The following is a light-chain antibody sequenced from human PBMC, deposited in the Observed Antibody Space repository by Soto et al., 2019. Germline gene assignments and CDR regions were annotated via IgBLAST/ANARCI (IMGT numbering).Light chain of an antibody. CDR1: QSVSSN. V-gene: IGKV3-15*01. CDR3: QQYNNWPPMWT. CDR2: AVS. J-gene: IGKJ1*01. Sequence: EIVLTQSPVTLSVSPGERATLSCRASQSVSSNVAWYQQKPGQAPRLLIYAVSTRATGIPARFSGSGSGTEFTLTINSLQSEDFAVYYCQQYNNWPPMWTFGQGTKVDIK.